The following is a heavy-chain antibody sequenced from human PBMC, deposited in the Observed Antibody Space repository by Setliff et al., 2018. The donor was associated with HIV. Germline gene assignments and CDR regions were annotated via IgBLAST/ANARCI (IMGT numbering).Heavy chain of an antibody. D-gene: IGHD3-3*01. V-gene: IGHV4-61*02. J-gene: IGHJ4*02. CDR3: ARGGGFWSGQLDY. Sequence: SETLSLTCTVSGGSINSGSHYWSWIRQPAGKGPEWIGRFYSSRSNSYNPSLKSRVTISVDTSKNQFSLKLTSVTAADTAVYYCARGGGFWSGQLDYWGQGTLVTVSS. CDR1: GGSINSGSHY. CDR2: FYSSRSN.